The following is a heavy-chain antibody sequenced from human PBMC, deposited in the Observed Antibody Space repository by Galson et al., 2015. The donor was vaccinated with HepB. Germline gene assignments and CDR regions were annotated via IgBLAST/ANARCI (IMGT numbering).Heavy chain of an antibody. CDR2: IIPIFGTA. D-gene: IGHD6-19*01. CDR3: ARVLKGVAGNWYFDL. V-gene: IGHV1-69*06. Sequence: SVKVSCKASGGTFSSYAISWVRQAPGQGLEWMGGIIPIFGTANYAQKFQGRVTITADKSTSTAYMELSSLRSEDTAVYYCARVLKGVAGNWYFDLWGRGTLVTVSS. CDR1: GGTFSSYA. J-gene: IGHJ2*01.